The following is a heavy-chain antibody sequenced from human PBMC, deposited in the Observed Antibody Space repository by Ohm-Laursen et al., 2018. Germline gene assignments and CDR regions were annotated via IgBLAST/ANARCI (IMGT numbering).Heavy chain of an antibody. CDR2: ISWNSGSI. V-gene: IGHV3-9*01. CDR3: ATWGQQLSYGMDV. J-gene: IGHJ6*02. D-gene: IGHD6-13*01. Sequence: SPRLSCTASGFTFDDYAMHWVRQAPGKGLEWVSGISWNSGSIGYADSVKGRFTISRDNAKNSLYLQMNSLRAEDTALYYCATWGQQLSYGMDVWGQGTTVTVSS. CDR1: GFTFDDYA.